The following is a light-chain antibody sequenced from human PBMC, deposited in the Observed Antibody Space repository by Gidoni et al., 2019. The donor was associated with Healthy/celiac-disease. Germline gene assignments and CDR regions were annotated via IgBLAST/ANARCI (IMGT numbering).Light chain of an antibody. V-gene: IGKV1-27*01. J-gene: IGKJ1*01. CDR1: QASTNY. Sequence: DIQLTQSPSSPSASVGDSVTITCRASQASTNYLAWYQQKPGKVPKLLIYGASTLQSGVPSRFSGSGSGTDFTLTISRLQPEDVAAYYCQKYNRAPRTFGRGTKVEIK. CDR3: QKYNRAPRT. CDR2: GAS.